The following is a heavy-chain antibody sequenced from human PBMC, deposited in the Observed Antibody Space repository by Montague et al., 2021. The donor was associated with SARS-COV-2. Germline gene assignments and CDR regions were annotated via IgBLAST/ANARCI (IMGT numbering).Heavy chain of an antibody. CDR1: GFTFSSFA. D-gene: IGHD3-10*01. CDR2: IGSNGRDT. Sequence: PLRLSCAASGFTFSSFAMRWVRQAPGKGLEWVSSIGSNGRDTYYADSVKGRFTISRDNSKNTVYLQMNSLRAEDAAVYYCAKPVGAFGSGTYRGMDIWGQGTTVTVSS. J-gene: IGHJ6*02. V-gene: IGHV3-23*01. CDR3: AKPVGAFGSGTYRGMDI.